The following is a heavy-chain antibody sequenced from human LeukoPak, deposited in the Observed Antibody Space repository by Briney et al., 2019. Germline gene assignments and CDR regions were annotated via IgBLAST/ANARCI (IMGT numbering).Heavy chain of an antibody. CDR1: GYSIRSGDY. Sequence: PSETLSLTCTVSGYSIRSGDYWGWIRQPPGKGLEWIGNIYHSGSTYYNPSLKSRVTISVDTSKNQFSLKLSSVTAADTAVYYCAREREKEITMVRGVIITGRYFDYWGQGTLVTVSS. D-gene: IGHD3-10*01. CDR3: AREREKEITMVRGVIITGRYFDY. J-gene: IGHJ4*02. CDR2: IYHSGST. V-gene: IGHV4-38-2*02.